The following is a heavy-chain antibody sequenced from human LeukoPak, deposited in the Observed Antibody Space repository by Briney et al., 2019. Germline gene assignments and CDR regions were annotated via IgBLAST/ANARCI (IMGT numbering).Heavy chain of an antibody. Sequence: ASVKVSCKASGYTFTGYSMHWVRQAPGQGLEWMGWINPNSGGTNYAQKFQGRVTMTRDTSISTAYMELSRLRSDDTAVYYCARVRCSGGSCYLTLGYWGQGTLVTVSS. V-gene: IGHV1-2*02. CDR1: GYTFTGYS. D-gene: IGHD2-15*01. J-gene: IGHJ4*02. CDR2: INPNSGGT. CDR3: ARVRCSGGSCYLTLGY.